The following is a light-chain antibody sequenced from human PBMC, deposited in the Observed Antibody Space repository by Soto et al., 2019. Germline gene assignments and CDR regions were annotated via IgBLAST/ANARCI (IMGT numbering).Light chain of an antibody. Sequence: DIQITQSPSTLSACVGHRVTITFGSSQSLDSWLAWYQQKPGKAPKVLIYDASNLESGVPSRFSGSGYGTEFTLTISSLQPDDFGTYSCKQYNSWQLSFGGGTKVDIK. CDR2: DAS. V-gene: IGKV1-5*01. J-gene: IGKJ4*01. CDR1: QSLDSW. CDR3: KQYNSWQLS.